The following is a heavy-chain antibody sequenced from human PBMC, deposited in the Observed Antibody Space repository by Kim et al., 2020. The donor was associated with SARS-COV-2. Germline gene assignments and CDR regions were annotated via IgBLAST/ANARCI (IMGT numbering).Heavy chain of an antibody. V-gene: IGHV3-7*03. CDR3: ASAKGEDYGSASFDY. CDR2: IKINGRGQ. D-gene: IGHD3-10*01. J-gene: IGHJ4*02. Sequence: GGSLRLSCVASGLTFNNYWMTWVRQAPGKGLEWVANIKINGRGQYYVGSVKGRFTISRDNAQTSMYLQMNSHRVDNTATYYYASAKGEDYGSASFDYWGQGALVTVSS. CDR1: GLTFNNYW.